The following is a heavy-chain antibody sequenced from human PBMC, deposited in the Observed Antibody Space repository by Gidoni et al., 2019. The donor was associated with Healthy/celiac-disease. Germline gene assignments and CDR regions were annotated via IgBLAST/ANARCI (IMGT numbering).Heavy chain of an antibody. V-gene: IGHV4-4*02. Sequence: QVQLQESGPGLVKPSGTLSLTCAVSGGSISSSNWWSWVRQPPGKGLEWIGEIYHSVSTNYNPSLKSRVTISVDKSKNQFSLKLSSVNAADTAVYYCAKTRLTEQQLETVFDYWGQGTLVTVSS. CDR1: GGSISSSNW. CDR2: IYHSVST. CDR3: AKTRLTEQQLETVFDY. D-gene: IGHD6-13*01. J-gene: IGHJ4*02.